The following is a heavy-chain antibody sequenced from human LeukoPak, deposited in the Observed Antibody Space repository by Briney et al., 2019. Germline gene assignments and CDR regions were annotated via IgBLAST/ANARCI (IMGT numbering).Heavy chain of an antibody. J-gene: IGHJ4*02. Sequence: GGSLRLSCAASGFTVSSNYMSWVRQAPGKGLEWVSVIYSGGSTYYADSVKGRFTISRDNSKNTLYLQINSLRAEDTAVYYCARDRFGYGGNSGLWGQGTLVTVSS. CDR2: IYSGGST. D-gene: IGHD4-23*01. V-gene: IGHV3-66*01. CDR3: ARDRFGYGGNSGL. CDR1: GFTVSSNY.